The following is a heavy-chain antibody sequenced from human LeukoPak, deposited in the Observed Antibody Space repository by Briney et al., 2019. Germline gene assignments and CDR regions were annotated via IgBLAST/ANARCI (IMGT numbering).Heavy chain of an antibody. V-gene: IGHV4-59*01. J-gene: IGHJ3*02. CDR3: ARGLNNRKSGRRFDVFEI. CDR1: GGSISTYY. CDR2: VYYSGST. Sequence: PSETLSLTCTVSGGSISTYYWSWIRQPPGKGLEWIGYVYYSGSTNYNPSLKSRVTISADTSKNQFSLRLSSVTAADTAVYYCARGLNNRKSGRRFDVFEIWGQGTMVTVSS. D-gene: IGHD1-14*01.